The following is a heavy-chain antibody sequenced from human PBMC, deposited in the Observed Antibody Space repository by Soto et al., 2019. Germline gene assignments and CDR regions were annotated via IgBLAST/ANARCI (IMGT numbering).Heavy chain of an antibody. J-gene: IGHJ4*02. D-gene: IGHD1-20*01. CDR1: GGSISSGGYY. V-gene: IGHV4-31*03. CDR3: AREAVSYNHFDY. Sequence: QVQLQESGPGLVKPSQTLSLSCTVSGGSISSGGYYWSWIRQHPGKGLEWIGYIYYSGSTYYNPSLKRRVTISVNTSNNQFSLNLISVTAADPAVYYCAREAVSYNHFDYWGQGTLVTVSS. CDR2: IYYSGST.